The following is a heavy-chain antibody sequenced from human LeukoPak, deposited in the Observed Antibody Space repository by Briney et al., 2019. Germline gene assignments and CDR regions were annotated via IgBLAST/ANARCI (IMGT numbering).Heavy chain of an antibody. CDR3: ARGGDPDY. CDR1: GFTFSSYN. J-gene: IGHJ4*02. CDR2: ISSSSGTI. D-gene: IGHD2-21*02. Sequence: GGSLRLSCAASGFTFSSYNLNWFRQAPGKGLEWISYISSSSGTIYYADSVKGRFTISRDNAKNSLYLQMNSLRAEDTAVYYCARGGDPDYWGQGTLVTVSS. V-gene: IGHV3-48*04.